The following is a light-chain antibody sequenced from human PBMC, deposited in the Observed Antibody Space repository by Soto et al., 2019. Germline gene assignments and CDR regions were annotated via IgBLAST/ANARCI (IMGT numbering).Light chain of an antibody. CDR2: EVN. Sequence: QSALTQPASVSGSPGQSITFSCTGSSSDVGRFNLVSWYQQYPGKAPKLILYEVNKRPSGVSNRFSGSKSGNTASLTISGLQAEYEADYYCCSYAGSRWVFGGGTKLTVL. J-gene: IGLJ3*02. V-gene: IGLV2-23*02. CDR3: CSYAGSRWV. CDR1: SSDVGRFNL.